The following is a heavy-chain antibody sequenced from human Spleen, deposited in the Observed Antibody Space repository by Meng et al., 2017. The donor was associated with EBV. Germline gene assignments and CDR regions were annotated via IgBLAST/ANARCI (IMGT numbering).Heavy chain of an antibody. D-gene: IGHD3-10*01. Sequence: QVKLKQWGAGLLKPSETLSLTCAVFGGSLSGYHWSWIRQPPGMGLEWIGEIYHTGSTTYNSSLKSRVTLSLNTSNNQFSLNLSSVTAADTAVYYCARGAWDGSGTRPFDHWGQGTLVTVSS. J-gene: IGHJ4*02. CDR3: ARGAWDGSGTRPFDH. CDR2: IYHTGST. V-gene: IGHV4-34*01. CDR1: GGSLSGYH.